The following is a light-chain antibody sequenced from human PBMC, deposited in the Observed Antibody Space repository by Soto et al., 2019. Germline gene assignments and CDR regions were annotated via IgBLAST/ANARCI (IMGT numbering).Light chain of an antibody. Sequence: EIVLTQSPGNLSLSPCDRATLSCRASQSVSNNYLAWYQQKPGQAPRLLIYGASNRATGIPDRFSGSGSGTDFTLTISRLEPEDFAVYYCQQYGSSGTFGQGTKVDI. J-gene: IGKJ1*01. CDR1: QSVSNNY. CDR2: GAS. V-gene: IGKV3-20*01. CDR3: QQYGSSGT.